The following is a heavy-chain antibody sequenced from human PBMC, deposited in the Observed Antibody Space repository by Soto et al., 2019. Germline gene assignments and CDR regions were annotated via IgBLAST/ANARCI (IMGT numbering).Heavy chain of an antibody. D-gene: IGHD5-18*01. Sequence: SETLSLTCTVSGGSISSYYWSWIRQPPGKGLEWIGYIYYSGSTNYNPSLKSRVTISVDTSKNQFSLKLSSVTAADTAVYYCARDLGYSYGLDYWGQGTLVTVSS. CDR1: GGSISSYY. CDR3: ARDLGYSYGLDY. CDR2: IYYSGST. V-gene: IGHV4-59*01. J-gene: IGHJ4*02.